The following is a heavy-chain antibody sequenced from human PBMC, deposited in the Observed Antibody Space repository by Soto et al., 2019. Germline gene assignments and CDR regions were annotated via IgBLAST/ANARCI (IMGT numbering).Heavy chain of an antibody. CDR1: GGSISSYY. Sequence: SETLSLTCTVSGGSISSYYWIWIRQPPGKGLEWIGYIYYSGSTNYNPSLKSRVTISVDTSKNQFSLKLSSVTAADTAVYYCARDLGDYGPFFDYWGQGTLVTVSS. J-gene: IGHJ4*02. D-gene: IGHD4-17*01. V-gene: IGHV4-59*01. CDR2: IYYSGST. CDR3: ARDLGDYGPFFDY.